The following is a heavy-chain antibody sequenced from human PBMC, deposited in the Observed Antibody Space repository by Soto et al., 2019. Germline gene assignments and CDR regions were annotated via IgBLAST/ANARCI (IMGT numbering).Heavy chain of an antibody. CDR1: GVTFGNYE. CDR2: MNPGSGNT. J-gene: IGHJ6*03. V-gene: IGHV1-8*01. CDR3: AKNADFFHYHMDV. Sequence: QVLLMQSGAEVRKPGASVTVSCEASGVTFGNYEINWVRQAPGQGLEWMGWMNPGSGNTGYAQKFQGRVTMTRITSTNTAYMELRRRTSEDTAVYYCAKNADFFHYHMDVWGEGTTVTVSS.